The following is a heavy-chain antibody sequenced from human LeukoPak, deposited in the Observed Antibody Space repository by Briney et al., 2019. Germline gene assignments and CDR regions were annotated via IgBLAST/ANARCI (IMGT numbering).Heavy chain of an antibody. CDR1: GGSISSGGYS. V-gene: IGHV4-30-2*01. D-gene: IGHD5-18*01. CDR2: IYHSGST. Sequence: PSETLSLTCAVSGGSISSGGYSWSWIRQPPGKGLEWIGYIYHSGSTYYNPSLKSRVTISVDRSKNQFSLKLSSVTAADTAVYYCARVNRGYDAFDIWGQGTMVTVSS. J-gene: IGHJ3*02. CDR3: ARVNRGYDAFDI.